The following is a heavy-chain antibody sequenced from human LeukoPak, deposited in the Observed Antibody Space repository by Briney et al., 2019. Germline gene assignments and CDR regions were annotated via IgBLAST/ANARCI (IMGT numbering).Heavy chain of an antibody. CDR2: ISSSSSFT. CDR1: GFTFSSYT. J-gene: IGHJ4*02. Sequence: GGSLRLSCAASGFTFSSYTMNWVRQAPGKGLEWVSSISSSSSFTYYADSVKGRFTISRDNSKNTLYLQMNSLRAEDTAVYYCARVSPIGSCSTISCSHLVYWGEGTLVSVPS. V-gene: IGHV3-21*04. D-gene: IGHD2-2*01. CDR3: ARVSPIGSCSTISCSHLVY.